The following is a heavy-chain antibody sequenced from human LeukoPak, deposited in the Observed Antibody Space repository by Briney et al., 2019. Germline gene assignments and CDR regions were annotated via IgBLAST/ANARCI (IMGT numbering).Heavy chain of an antibody. CDR1: GLAFSSFA. J-gene: IGHJ3*02. CDR3: ARGRDHAFDI. CDR2: SSASSSDV. V-gene: IGHV3-48*01. Sequence: GGSLRLSCAASGLAFSSFAMNWVGRPQGRGLEWLSYSSASSSDVYYADSVKGRFTISRDNAKSSLYLQMNSLTAEDTAIYFCARGRDHAFDIWGQGTRVTVSS.